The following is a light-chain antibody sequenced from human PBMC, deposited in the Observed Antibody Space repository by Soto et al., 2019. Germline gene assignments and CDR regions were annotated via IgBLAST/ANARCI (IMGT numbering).Light chain of an antibody. V-gene: IGKV1-17*01. CDR1: QDIRSD. CDR3: LQHNSYPFT. Sequence: DIQMTQSPSSLSASVGDRVTITCRASQDIRSDLGWFQQKPGKAPKRLIYAASTLESGVPSRFSGSRSGTEFTLTISSMQPKDFATYYCLQHNSYPFTFGPGTKVDIK. J-gene: IGKJ3*01. CDR2: AAS.